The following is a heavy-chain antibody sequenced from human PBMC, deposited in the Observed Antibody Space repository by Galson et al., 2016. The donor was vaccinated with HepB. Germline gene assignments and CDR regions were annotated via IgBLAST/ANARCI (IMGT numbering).Heavy chain of an antibody. CDR3: ARAYGDYAYTDH. CDR2: ISASHRFI. Sequence: SLRLSCAASEFTFTSYAMSWVRQAPGKGLEWVSSISASHRFIHYVDSVKGRFAISRDNAKNSLYLQMNSLRAEDTAVYYCARAYGDYAYTDHWGQGTQVIVSS. D-gene: IGHD4-17*01. V-gene: IGHV3-21*01. J-gene: IGHJ4*02. CDR1: EFTFTSYA.